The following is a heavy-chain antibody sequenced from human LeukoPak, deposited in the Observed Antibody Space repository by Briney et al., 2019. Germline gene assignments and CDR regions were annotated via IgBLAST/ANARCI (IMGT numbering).Heavy chain of an antibody. CDR3: ASLSSTSRSNPYNWFDP. Sequence: SVKVSCKASGGTFSSYAFSWVRQAPGQGLEWMGGIIPIFGTANYAQKFQGRVTITADESTSTAYMELSSLRSEDTAVYYCASLSSTSRSNPYNWFDPWGQGTLVTVSS. V-gene: IGHV1-69*13. CDR2: IIPIFGTA. D-gene: IGHD2-2*01. CDR1: GGTFSSYA. J-gene: IGHJ5*02.